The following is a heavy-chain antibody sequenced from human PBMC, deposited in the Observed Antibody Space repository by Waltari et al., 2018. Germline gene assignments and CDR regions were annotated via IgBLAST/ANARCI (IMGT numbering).Heavy chain of an antibody. D-gene: IGHD4-17*01. V-gene: IGHV1-3*01. CDR2: SNADNGFT. Sequence: QVQLVQSGAEVKKPGASVKISCQSSGYNFTNYAIHWVRQAPGQRLEWMGWSNADNGFTKYAQKFQGRVTMTTDTSANTVSVGLGSLRSEDTAVYYCVRDLPHTRNTAPRYFFDSWGQGTLVTVSS. J-gene: IGHJ4*02. CDR1: GYNFTNYA. CDR3: VRDLPHTRNTAPRYFFDS.